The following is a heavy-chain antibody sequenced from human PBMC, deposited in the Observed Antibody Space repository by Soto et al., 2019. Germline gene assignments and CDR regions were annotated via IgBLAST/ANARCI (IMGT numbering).Heavy chain of an antibody. D-gene: IGHD2-21*02. V-gene: IGHV3-23*01. CDR2: IGASGDLT. Sequence: GGSLRLSCAASGFSFTNFAMSWVRQAPGKGLEWVAGIGASGDLTWYADSVKGRLSISRDNSKNTLYLQLNSLRFEDTAVYYCAKDDFTDRGDDYFDYWGPGTLVTGLL. CDR1: GFSFTNFA. J-gene: IGHJ4*02. CDR3: AKDDFTDRGDDYFDY.